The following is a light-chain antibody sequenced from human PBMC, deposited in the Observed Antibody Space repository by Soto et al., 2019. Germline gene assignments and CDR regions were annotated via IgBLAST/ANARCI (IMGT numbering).Light chain of an antibody. CDR1: SSDVGAYYS. CDR3: CSYAGSYTFSYV. CDR2: DVS. V-gene: IGLV2-11*01. Sequence: QPVLTQPASVSGSPGQSITISCTGTSSDVGAYYSVSWYQQHPGKAPKLMIYDVSKRPSGVPDRFSGSKSGNTASLTISGLQAEDEADYYCCSYAGSYTFSYVFGTGTKVTVL. J-gene: IGLJ1*01.